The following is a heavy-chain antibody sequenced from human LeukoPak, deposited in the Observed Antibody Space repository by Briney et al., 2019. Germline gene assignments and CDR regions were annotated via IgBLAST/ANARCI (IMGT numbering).Heavy chain of an antibody. CDR1: GFSFNNYW. CDR2: IKQDGSEK. D-gene: IGHD4-17*01. CDR3: ARDYGDYYFDY. J-gene: IGHJ4*02. Sequence: GGSLRLSCAASGFSFNNYWMSWVRQAPGKGLEWVANIKQDGSEKYYVDSVKGRFTISRDNAKNSLYLQMNSLRAEDTAVYYCARDYGDYYFDYWGQGTLVTVSS. V-gene: IGHV3-7*03.